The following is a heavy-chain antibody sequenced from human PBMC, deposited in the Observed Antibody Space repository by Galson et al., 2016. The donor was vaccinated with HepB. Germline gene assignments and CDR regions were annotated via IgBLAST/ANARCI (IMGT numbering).Heavy chain of an antibody. V-gene: IGHV2-70*01. J-gene: IGHJ4*02. CDR3: ARIKGRGSSWPEFDY. Sequence: PALVKPTQTLTLTCTLSGFSLSSSGMCVGWIRQPPGKALEWLALIDGDDNKFYRPSLKTRLTISKDTSETQVVLTMTNMDPVDTATYYCARIKGRGSSWPEFDYWGQGTLVSVSS. CDR2: IDGDDNK. CDR1: GFSLSSSGMC. D-gene: IGHD6-13*01.